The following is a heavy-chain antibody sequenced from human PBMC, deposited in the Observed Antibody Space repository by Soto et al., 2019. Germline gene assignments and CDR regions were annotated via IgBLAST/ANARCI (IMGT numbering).Heavy chain of an antibody. V-gene: IGHV1-24*01. CDR2: FXPXDXXX. J-gene: IGHJ4*02. CDR3: ATHYFDY. CDR1: GYTLTELS. Sequence: ASVKVFCKVSGYTLTELSIHWVRQAPGKGLEXXGXFXPXDXXXXYAQKFQGRVTMTEDTSTETAYMELSSLRSEDTAVYYCATHYFDYWGQGTLVTVSS.